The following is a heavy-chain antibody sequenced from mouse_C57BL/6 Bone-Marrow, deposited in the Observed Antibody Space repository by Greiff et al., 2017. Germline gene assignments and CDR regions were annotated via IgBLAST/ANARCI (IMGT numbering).Heavy chain of an antibody. D-gene: IGHD1-1*01. V-gene: IGHV1-42*01. CDR1: GYSFTGYY. J-gene: IGHJ3*01. CDR2: INPSTGGT. Sequence: EVQLQQSGPELVKPGASVKISCKASGYSFTGYYMNWVKQSPEKSLEWIGEINPSTGGTTYNQKFKAKATVTVDKSSSTAYMQLKSLTSEDSAVYYCARSGYYGAWFAYWGQGTLVTVSA. CDR3: ARSGYYGAWFAY.